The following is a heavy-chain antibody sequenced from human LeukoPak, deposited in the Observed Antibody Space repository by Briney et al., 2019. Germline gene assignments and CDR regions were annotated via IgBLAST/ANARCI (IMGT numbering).Heavy chain of an antibody. D-gene: IGHD6-19*01. V-gene: IGHV3-23*01. CDR1: GFTFNTYA. CDR2: ISYSGDST. J-gene: IGHJ4*02. Sequence: GGSLRLSCAASGFTFNTYAMSWVRQAPGKGLEWVSSISYSGDSTDYADSVKGRLTISRDNSKNTLGLQMNSLRAEDTAVYYCARGTLAGYFLGYWGRGALVTVSS. CDR3: ARGTLAGYFLGY.